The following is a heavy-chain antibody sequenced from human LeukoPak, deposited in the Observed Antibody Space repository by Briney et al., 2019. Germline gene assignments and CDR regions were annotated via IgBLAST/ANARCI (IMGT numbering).Heavy chain of an antibody. CDR3: ARVAGLAVAGRAVDY. CDR1: GYTFTGYY. CDR2: INPNSGDT. V-gene: IGHV1-2*02. J-gene: IGHJ4*02. D-gene: IGHD6-19*01. Sequence: GASVKVSCKASGYTFTGYYMHWVRQAPGQGLEWMGWINPNSGDTNYAQKFQGRVTMTRDTSISTAYMELSSLTSDDTAVYFCARVAGLAVAGRAVDYWGQGTLVTVSS.